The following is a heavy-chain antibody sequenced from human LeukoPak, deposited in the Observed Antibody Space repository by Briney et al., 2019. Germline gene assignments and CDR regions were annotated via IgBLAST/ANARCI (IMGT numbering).Heavy chain of an antibody. CDR2: ISYGGSNK. Sequence: GGSLRLSCAASGFTFSSYAMHWVRQAPGKGLEWVAVISYGGSNKYYADSVKGRFTISRDNSKNTLYLQMNSLRAEDTAVYYCARDHITMIVVVIDGGAFDIWGQGTMVTVSS. J-gene: IGHJ3*02. CDR1: GFTFSSYA. D-gene: IGHD3-22*01. CDR3: ARDHITMIVVVIDGGAFDI. V-gene: IGHV3-30*04.